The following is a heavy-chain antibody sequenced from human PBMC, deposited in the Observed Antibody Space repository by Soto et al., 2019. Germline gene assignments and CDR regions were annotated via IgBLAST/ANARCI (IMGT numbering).Heavy chain of an antibody. CDR2: IVVGSGNT. CDR3: AALDSSGYYYEAFDI. Sequence: ASVKVSCKASGFTFTSSAVQWVRKARGQRLEWIGWIVVGSGNTNYAQKFQERVTITRDMSTSTAYMELSSLRSEDTAVYYCAALDSSGYYYEAFDIWGQGTMVTVSS. CDR1: GFTFTSSA. D-gene: IGHD3-22*01. V-gene: IGHV1-58*01. J-gene: IGHJ3*02.